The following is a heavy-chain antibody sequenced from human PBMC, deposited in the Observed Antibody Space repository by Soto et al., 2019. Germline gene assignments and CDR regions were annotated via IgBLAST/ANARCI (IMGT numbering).Heavy chain of an antibody. CDR2: INRDGSST. J-gene: IGHJ4*02. V-gene: IGHV3-74*01. CDR1: GFTLSSYW. D-gene: IGHD6-19*01. Sequence: PGGSLRLSCAASGFTLSSYWMHWVRQAPGKGLEWVSRINRDGSSTSYADSVKGRFTISRDSAKNTLYLQMNSLRAEDTAVYYCARDPAPIGWCDYWGQGTLVTVSS. CDR3: ARDPAPIGWCDY.